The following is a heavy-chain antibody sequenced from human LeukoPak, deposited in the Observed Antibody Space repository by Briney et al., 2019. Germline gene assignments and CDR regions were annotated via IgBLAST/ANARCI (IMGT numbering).Heavy chain of an antibody. Sequence: GESLLISCKGSGSSFTSYWISWVRQLPGKGLEWMGRIDPSDSYTNYSPSFQGHVTISADKSISTAYLQWSSLKASDTAMYYCAGAGIAVAGNAEYFQHWGQGTLVTVSS. CDR2: IDPSDSYT. D-gene: IGHD6-19*01. J-gene: IGHJ1*01. V-gene: IGHV5-10-1*01. CDR1: GSSFTSYW. CDR3: AGAGIAVAGNAEYFQH.